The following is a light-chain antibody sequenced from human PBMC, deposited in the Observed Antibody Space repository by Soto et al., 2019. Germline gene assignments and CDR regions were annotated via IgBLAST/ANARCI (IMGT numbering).Light chain of an antibody. CDR3: QQSYSTPRT. CDR2: AAS. J-gene: IGKJ1*01. Sequence: DIQGTQSPSSLSSSGGDRVTITCLSSQSISSYLNWYQQKPGKAPKLLIYAASSLQSGVPSRFSGSGSGTDFTLTISSLQPEDFATYYCQQSYSTPRTFGQGTKVDIK. V-gene: IGKV1-39*01. CDR1: QSISSY.